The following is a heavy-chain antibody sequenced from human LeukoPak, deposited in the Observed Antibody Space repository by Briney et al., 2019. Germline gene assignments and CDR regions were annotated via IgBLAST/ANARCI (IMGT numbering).Heavy chain of an antibody. Sequence: PSQTLSLTCAVSGGSISSGGYSWSWIRQPPGKGLEWIGYIYHSGSTYYNPSLKSRVIISVDRSKNQFSLKLSSVTAADTAVYYCARGRKEGAYSSSWYGALGYWGQGTLVTVSS. V-gene: IGHV4-30-2*01. CDR2: IYHSGST. D-gene: IGHD6-13*01. J-gene: IGHJ4*02. CDR3: ARGRKEGAYSSSWYGALGY. CDR1: GGSISSGGYS.